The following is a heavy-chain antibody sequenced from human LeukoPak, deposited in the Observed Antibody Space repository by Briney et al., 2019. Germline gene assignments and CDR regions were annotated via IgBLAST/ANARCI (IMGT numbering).Heavy chain of an antibody. V-gene: IGHV3-21*01. CDR1: GFTFSSYS. Sequence: GGSLRLSCAASGFTFSSYSMNWVRQAPGKGLEWVSSISSSSSYIYYADSVKGRFTISRDNAKSSLYLQMNSLRAEDTAVYYCARRHYYDSSGYFGGFDYWGQGTLVTVSS. D-gene: IGHD3-22*01. CDR2: ISSSSSYI. CDR3: ARRHYYDSSGYFGGFDY. J-gene: IGHJ4*02.